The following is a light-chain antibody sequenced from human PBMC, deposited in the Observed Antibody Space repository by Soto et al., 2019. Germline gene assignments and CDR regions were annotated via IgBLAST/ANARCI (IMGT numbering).Light chain of an antibody. J-gene: IGKJ2*01. CDR3: QQGHTLPYT. CDR1: QNICNY. V-gene: IGKV1-39*01. CDR2: ASS. Sequence: DIQMTQSPSSLSSSIGDRVTITCRASQNICNYLNWYQQKPGQAPNLLIYASSSLRGGVPSRFRGSGSGTEFTLTISSLQPEDFATYYCQQGHTLPYTFGQGTNLGI.